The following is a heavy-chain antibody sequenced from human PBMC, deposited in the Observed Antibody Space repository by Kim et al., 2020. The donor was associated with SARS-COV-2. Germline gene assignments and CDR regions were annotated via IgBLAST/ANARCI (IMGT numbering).Heavy chain of an antibody. CDR2: IKHSGST. J-gene: IGHJ6*02. Sequence: SETLSLTCAVYGGSFSGYYWSWIRQPPGKGLEWIGEIKHSGSTNYNPSLKSRVTISVDTSKNQFSLKLSSVTAADTAVYYCARRGGVYYDSPDVWGQGTTVTVSS. D-gene: IGHD3-22*01. V-gene: IGHV4-34*01. CDR3: ARRGGVYYDSPDV. CDR1: GGSFSGYY.